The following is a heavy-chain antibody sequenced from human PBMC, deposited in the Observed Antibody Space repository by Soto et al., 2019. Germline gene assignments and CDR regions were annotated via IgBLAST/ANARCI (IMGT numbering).Heavy chain of an antibody. J-gene: IGHJ6*03. Sequence: EVQLLESGGGLVQPGGSLGLSCAASGFRLRDLAVGWVPQAPGKGLGGVSSLTFTGDSAFYSDSVKGRFTISRDISKSTLYLQMNSLRAEDTAVYYCAKNGCSYPACYPYYYYVDVWGRGTTVTVSS. CDR1: GFRLRDLA. D-gene: IGHD2-15*01. CDR2: LTFTGDSA. CDR3: AKNGCSYPACYPYYYYVDV. V-gene: IGHV3-23*01.